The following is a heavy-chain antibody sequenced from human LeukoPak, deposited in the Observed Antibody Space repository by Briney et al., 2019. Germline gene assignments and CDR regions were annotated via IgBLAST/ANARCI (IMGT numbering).Heavy chain of an antibody. D-gene: IGHD6-13*01. CDR3: ARGGYSSNWYYFDY. J-gene: IGHJ4*02. CDR1: GFTFSSYA. CDR2: ISGSGGST. Sequence: QTGGSLRLSGAASGFTFSSYAMSWVRQAPGKGLEWVSAISGSGGSTYYADSVKGRFTISRDNSKNTLYLQMNSLRAEDTAVYYCARGGYSSNWYYFDYWGQGTLVTVSS. V-gene: IGHV3-23*01.